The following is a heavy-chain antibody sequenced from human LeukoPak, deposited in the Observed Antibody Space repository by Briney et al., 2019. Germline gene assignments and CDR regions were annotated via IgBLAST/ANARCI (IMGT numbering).Heavy chain of an antibody. V-gene: IGHV3-21*01. J-gene: IGHJ3*02. Sequence: GGSLRLSCAASGFTFSNYNMNWVRQAPGKGLEWVSSITSGSSYIYYADSVKGRFTISRDNAKNSLYLQMNSLRAEDTAVYYCARLRYCSGGSCYASAFDIWGQGTMVTVSS. D-gene: IGHD2-15*01. CDR3: ARLRYCSGGSCYASAFDI. CDR2: ITSGSSYI. CDR1: GFTFSNYN.